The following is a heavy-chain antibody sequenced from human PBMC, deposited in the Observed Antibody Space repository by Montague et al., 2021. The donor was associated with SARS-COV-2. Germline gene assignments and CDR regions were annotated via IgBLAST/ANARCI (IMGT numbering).Heavy chain of an antibody. D-gene: IGHD1-1*01. CDR1: GFTFSHYW. Sequence: SLRLSCAASGFTFSHYWLSWFRQAPGMGLEWVANIKQDGSEIYYLDSVKGRFTISRDNSKNSLSLQMNSLRAEDTALYFCARVSEGESNNSQYRAFDIWGQGTMVTVSS. CDR3: ARVSEGESNNSQYRAFDI. J-gene: IGHJ3*02. CDR2: IKQDGSEI. V-gene: IGHV3-7*01.